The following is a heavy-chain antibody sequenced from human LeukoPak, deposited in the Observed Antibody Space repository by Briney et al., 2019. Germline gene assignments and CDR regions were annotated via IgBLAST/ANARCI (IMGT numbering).Heavy chain of an antibody. J-gene: IGHJ4*02. CDR2: INHSGST. D-gene: IGHD6-19*01. Sequence: SETLSLTCAVYGGSFSGYYWSWIRQPPGKGLEWIGEINHSGSTNYNPSLKSRVTISVDTSKNQFSLKLSSVTAADTAVYYCARGLAGYSSGRRRPYFDYWGQGTLVTVSS. CDR3: ARGLAGYSSGRRRPYFDY. V-gene: IGHV4-34*01. CDR1: GGSFSGYY.